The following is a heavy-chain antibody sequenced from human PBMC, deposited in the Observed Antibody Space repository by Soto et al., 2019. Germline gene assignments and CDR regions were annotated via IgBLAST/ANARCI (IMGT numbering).Heavy chain of an antibody. Sequence: ASVKVSCKASGYTSTSYGISWVRQAPGQGLEWLGWISAYDGNTNYAQILQGRVSMTTDTSTSTAYMELRSLRSDDTAVYYCARGGYYDSSGSRNYYYYGMNVWGQGTTVTVSS. J-gene: IGHJ6*02. CDR3: ARGGYYDSSGSRNYYYYGMNV. CDR2: ISAYDGNT. CDR1: GYTSTSYG. D-gene: IGHD3-22*01. V-gene: IGHV1-18*01.